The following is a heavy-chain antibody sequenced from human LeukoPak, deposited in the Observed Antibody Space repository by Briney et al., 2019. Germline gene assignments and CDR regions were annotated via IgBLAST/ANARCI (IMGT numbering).Heavy chain of an antibody. V-gene: IGHV3-74*01. D-gene: IGHD3-10*01. CDR3: ARVGVIGFEY. Sequence: PGGSLRLSCAASGFTFSNYWMHWVRQTPGKGLVWVSRINGDGSSTTYADSVKGRFTISRDNAKNTLYLQMNSLRAEDTAVYYCARVGVIGFEYWGQGTLVTVSS. J-gene: IGHJ4*02. CDR2: INGDGSST. CDR1: GFTFSNYW.